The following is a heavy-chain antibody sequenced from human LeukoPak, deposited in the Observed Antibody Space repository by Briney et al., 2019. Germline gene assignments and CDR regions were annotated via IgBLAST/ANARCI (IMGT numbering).Heavy chain of an antibody. D-gene: IGHD1-26*01. J-gene: IGHJ3*02. CDR2: IWYDGSNK. CDR1: GFTLSSYG. V-gene: IGHV3-33*01. Sequence: PGGSLRLSCVASGFTLSSYGMHWVRQAPGKGLEWVAVIWYDGSNKYYADSVKGRFTISRDNSKNTLVLQVNSLRAEDTAVYYCARDRGRLPLNDAFDIWGQGTMVTVSS. CDR3: ARDRGRLPLNDAFDI.